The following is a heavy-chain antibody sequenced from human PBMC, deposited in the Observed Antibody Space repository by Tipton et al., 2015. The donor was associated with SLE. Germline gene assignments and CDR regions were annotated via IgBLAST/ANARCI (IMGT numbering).Heavy chain of an antibody. D-gene: IGHD3-3*01. CDR2: ISYDGSNK. V-gene: IGHV3-30*18. J-gene: IGHJ4*02. Sequence: SLRLSCAASGFTFSSYGMHWVRQAPGKGLEWVAVISYDGSNKYYADSVKGRFTISRDNSKNTLYLQMNSLRAEDTAVYYCAKDRDFWSGYPDYWGQGTLVTVSS. CDR3: AKDRDFWSGYPDY. CDR1: GFTFSSYG.